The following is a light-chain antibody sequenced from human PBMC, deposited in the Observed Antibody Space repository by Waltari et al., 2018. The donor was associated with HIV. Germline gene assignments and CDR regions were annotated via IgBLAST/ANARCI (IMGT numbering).Light chain of an antibody. CDR3: QHYNNWPYT. J-gene: IGKJ2*01. Sequence: EILMTQSPATLSVSPGERATLSCRASQSGGIDLAWWQQKPGQVPRLLIYGASNRATGVSARFSGSGSGTEFTLTVASLQSEDFAFYHCQHYNNWPYTFGQGTKLEI. CDR1: QSGGID. CDR2: GAS. V-gene: IGKV3-15*01.